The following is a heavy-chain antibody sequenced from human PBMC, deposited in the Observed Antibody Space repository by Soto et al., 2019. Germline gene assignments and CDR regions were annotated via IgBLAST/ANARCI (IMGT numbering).Heavy chain of an antibody. J-gene: IGHJ4*02. CDR1: GFTFSFYG. Sequence: GGSLRLSCAGSGFTFSFYGMHWVRQAPGKGLEWVSGISWNSGSIGYADSVKGRFTISRDNAKNSLYLQMNSLRAEDTALYYCAKDKTFGSWYYFDPWGQGTLVTVSS. V-gene: IGHV3-9*01. CDR3: AKDKTFGSWYYFDP. D-gene: IGHD6-13*01. CDR2: ISWNSGSI.